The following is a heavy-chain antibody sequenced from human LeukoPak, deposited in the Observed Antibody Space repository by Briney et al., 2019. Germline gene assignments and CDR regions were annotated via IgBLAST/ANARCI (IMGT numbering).Heavy chain of an antibody. CDR3: ARDVGVVPAHWGRANFWY. D-gene: IGHD2-2*01. Sequence: ASVKVSCKSSGYTFTSYYMRWVRQAPGQGLEWMGVINPSGGSTSYAQKFQGRVTMTRDTSTSTAYMELSRLRSDDTAVYYCARDVGVVPAHWGRANFWYWGQGTLVTVSS. CDR2: INPSGGST. V-gene: IGHV1-46*01. J-gene: IGHJ4*02. CDR1: GYTFTSYY.